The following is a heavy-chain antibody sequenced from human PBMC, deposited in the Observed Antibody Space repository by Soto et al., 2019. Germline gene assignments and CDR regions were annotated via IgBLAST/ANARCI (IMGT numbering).Heavy chain of an antibody. CDR2: IYHSGST. J-gene: IGHJ4*02. Sequence: QLQLQESGSGLVKPSQTLSRTCAVSGGSISSGGYSWSWLRQPPGKGLEWIGYIYHSGSTYYNPSLKSRVTISVDRSKNQFSLKLSSVTAADTAVYYCARAVLTTVTNFFDYWGQGTLVTVSS. CDR3: ARAVLTTVTNFFDY. D-gene: IGHD4-4*01. V-gene: IGHV4-30-2*01. CDR1: GGSISSGGYS.